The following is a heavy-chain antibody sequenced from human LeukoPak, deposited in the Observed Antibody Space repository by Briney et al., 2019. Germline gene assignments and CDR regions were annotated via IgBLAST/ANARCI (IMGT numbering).Heavy chain of an antibody. J-gene: IGHJ5*02. CDR2: NYYSGST. CDR1: GGSISSYY. Sequence: SETLSLTCTVSGGSISSYYWSWIRQPPGKGLEWIGYNYYSGSTNYNPSLKSRVTISVDTSKNQFSLKLSSVTAADTAVYYCARDVNHNWFDPWGQGTLVTVSS. V-gene: IGHV4-59*01. CDR3: ARDVNHNWFDP.